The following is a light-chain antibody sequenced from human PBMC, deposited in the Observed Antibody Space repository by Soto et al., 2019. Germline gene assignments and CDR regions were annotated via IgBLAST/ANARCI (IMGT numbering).Light chain of an antibody. V-gene: IGKV3-15*01. J-gene: IGKJ1*01. CDR1: QSVSSN. CDR3: QQYNNWPPV. Sequence: EIVMTQSPATLSVSPGERATLSCRASQSVSSNLAWYQQKPGQAPRLLIYGASTRATGIPARFSGSGSGTEFTLPISSLQSEDFAVYYCQQYNNWPPVFGQGTKVEIK. CDR2: GAS.